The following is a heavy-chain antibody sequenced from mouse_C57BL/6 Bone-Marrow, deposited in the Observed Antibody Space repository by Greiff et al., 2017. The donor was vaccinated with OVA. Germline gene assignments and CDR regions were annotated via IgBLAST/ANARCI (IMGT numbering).Heavy chain of an antibody. CDR1: GYSITSDY. J-gene: IGHJ4*01. Sequence: EVQLQQSGPGLAKPSQTLSLTCSVTGYSITSDYWNWIRKFPGNKLEYMGYISYSGSTYYNPSHKSRISITRDTSKNQYYLQLNSVTTEDTAAYYCARSYYYGPYAMDYWGQGTSVTVSS. CDR2: ISYSGST. D-gene: IGHD1-1*01. CDR3: ARSYYYGPYAMDY. V-gene: IGHV3-8*01.